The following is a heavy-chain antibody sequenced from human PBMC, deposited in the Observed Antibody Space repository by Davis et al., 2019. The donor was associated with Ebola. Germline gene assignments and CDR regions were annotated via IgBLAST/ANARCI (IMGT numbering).Heavy chain of an antibody. CDR2: IYYSGST. Sequence: PSETLSLTCTVSGGSVSSGSYYWSWIRQPPGKGLEWIGYIYYSGSTNYNPSLKSRVTISVDTSKNQFSLKLSSVTAADTAVYYCARDRRYVWGSYRANWFDPWGQGTLVTVSS. D-gene: IGHD3-16*02. V-gene: IGHV4-61*01. CDR1: GGSVSSGSYY. J-gene: IGHJ5*02. CDR3: ARDRRYVWGSYRANWFDP.